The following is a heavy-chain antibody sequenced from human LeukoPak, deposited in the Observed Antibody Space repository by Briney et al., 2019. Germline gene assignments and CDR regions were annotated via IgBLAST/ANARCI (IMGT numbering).Heavy chain of an antibody. D-gene: IGHD1-1*01. J-gene: IGHJ4*02. CDR3: ARDKDWNDGKLDH. Sequence: GGSLRLSCAASGFTFSSYWMHWVRQAPGKGLVWVSLIYSSGGKHYADSVKGRFTISRDNFKNTLYLQMNSLRVEDTAVYYCARDKDWNDGKLDHWGQGTLVTVSS. CDR2: IYSSGGK. V-gene: IGHV3-66*01. CDR1: GFTFSSYW.